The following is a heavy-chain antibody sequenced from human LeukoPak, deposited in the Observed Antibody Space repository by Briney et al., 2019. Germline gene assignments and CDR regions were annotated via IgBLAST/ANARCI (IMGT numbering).Heavy chain of an antibody. J-gene: IGHJ6*03. CDR2: INPSDGAT. V-gene: IGHV1-46*01. CDR1: GYTFTMYY. Sequence: ASVKVSCKASGYTFTMYYIHWVRQAPGQGLEWMGMINPSDGATTYAQRFQGRVTMTRDMSTTAVYMDLRSLRSDDTAVYFCAREQSGGLYSSVGGLFASYYTYYYMDVWGRGTTVTVSS. D-gene: IGHD3-16*01. CDR3: AREQSGGLYSSVGGLFASYYTYYYMDV.